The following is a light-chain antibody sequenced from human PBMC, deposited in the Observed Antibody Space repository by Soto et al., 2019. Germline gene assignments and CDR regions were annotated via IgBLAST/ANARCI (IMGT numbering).Light chain of an antibody. J-gene: IGLJ3*02. Sequence: HSALTQPASVSGSPGQSITISCTGTSSDVGGYNYVSWYQQHPGKAPKLMIYEVSNRPSGVSNRFSGSKSGNTASLTISGLQAEYEADYYCSSYTSSSTWVFGGGTQLTVL. CDR1: SSDVGGYNY. CDR2: EVS. V-gene: IGLV2-14*01. CDR3: SSYTSSSTWV.